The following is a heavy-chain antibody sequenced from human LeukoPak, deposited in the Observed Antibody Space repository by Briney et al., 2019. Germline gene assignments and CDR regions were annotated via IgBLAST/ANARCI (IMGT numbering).Heavy chain of an antibody. J-gene: IGHJ4*02. CDR1: GYTFTGYY. Sequence: ASVKVSCKASGYTFTGYYMHWVRQAPGQGLEWMGWINPNSGGTNYAQKFQGRVTMTRDTSISTAYMELSRLRSDDTAVYYCATAYYDFWSGYPTAHYWGQGTLVTVSS. CDR2: INPNSGGT. CDR3: ATAYYDFWSGYPTAHY. D-gene: IGHD3-3*01. V-gene: IGHV1-2*02.